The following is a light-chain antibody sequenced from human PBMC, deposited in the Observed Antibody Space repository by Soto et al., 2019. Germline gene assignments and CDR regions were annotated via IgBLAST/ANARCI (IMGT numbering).Light chain of an antibody. Sequence: EIVMTQSPATLSVSPGERATLSCRASQTVNSHLAWYQQKPGQAPRLLLYGASTRATGIPARFSGSGSGTEXXLTXXSLQSEDFAXYYCQHYNNWPHTFGQGTKLEIK. V-gene: IGKV3-15*01. J-gene: IGKJ2*01. CDR2: GAS. CDR1: QTVNSH. CDR3: QHYNNWPHT.